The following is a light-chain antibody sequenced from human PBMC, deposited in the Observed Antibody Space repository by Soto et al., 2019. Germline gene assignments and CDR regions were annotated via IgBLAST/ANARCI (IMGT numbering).Light chain of an antibody. Sequence: DIQLTQSPSTLSASLGDSVSITCRASQTISRWLACYQQKPGKAPKLLIYDASNLETGVPSRFSGSGSGTDFTFTISSLQPEDIATYYCQQYDNLPLTFGGGTKVDIK. CDR3: QQYDNLPLT. V-gene: IGKV1-33*01. CDR1: QTISRW. J-gene: IGKJ4*01. CDR2: DAS.